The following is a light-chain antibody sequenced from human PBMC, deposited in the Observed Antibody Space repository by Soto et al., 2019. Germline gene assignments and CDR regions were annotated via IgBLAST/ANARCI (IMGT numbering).Light chain of an antibody. J-gene: IGLJ1*01. Sequence: QSALTQPPSVSGSPGQSVTISCTGTSSDVGSYNRVSWYQQPPGTAPKLLIFEVSNRPSGVPDRFSGSKSGNTASLTISGLQAEDDADYYCRSYTTSSTYVFGTGTKLTVL. V-gene: IGLV2-18*02. CDR1: SSDVGSYNR. CDR3: RSYTTSSTYV. CDR2: EVS.